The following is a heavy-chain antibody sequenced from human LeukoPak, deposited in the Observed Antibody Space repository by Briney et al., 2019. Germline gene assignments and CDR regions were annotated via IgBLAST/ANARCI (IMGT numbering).Heavy chain of an antibody. V-gene: IGHV1-2*02. CDR3: ARDRQLSFGVVIPRWFDP. D-gene: IGHD3-3*01. J-gene: IGHJ5*02. CDR1: GYTFTGYY. Sequence: GASVKVSCKASGYTFTGYYMHWVRQAPGQGLEWMGWINPNSGGTNYAQKFQGRVTMTRDTSISTAYMELSRLRSDDTAVYYCARDRQLSFGVVIPRWFDPGAREPWSPSPQ. CDR2: INPNSGGT.